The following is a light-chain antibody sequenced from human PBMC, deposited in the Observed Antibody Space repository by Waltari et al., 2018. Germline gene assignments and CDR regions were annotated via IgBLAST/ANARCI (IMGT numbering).Light chain of an antibody. Sequence: QPVLTQSPSASSSLGASVKLTFPLRTGPSDFAIAWHQQQPERGHRYLMKLNSDGSHTKGDENPDRLSGSSSGAERYQTISSLQSEDEAAYYCQNRGSGIVTFGGGTQLTVL. V-gene: IGLV4-69*01. CDR1: TGPSDFA. CDR3: QNRGSGIVT. J-gene: IGLJ2*01. CDR2: LNSDGSH.